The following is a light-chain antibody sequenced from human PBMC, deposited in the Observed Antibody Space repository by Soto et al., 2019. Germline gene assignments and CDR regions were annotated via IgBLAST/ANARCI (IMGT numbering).Light chain of an antibody. Sequence: QSVLTQPASVSGYPGQSITISCTGTSSDVGGYNYVSWYQQHPGKAPKLMIYDVSNRPSGVSNRFSGSKSGNTASLTISGLQAEDEADYYCSSYTSSSPWVFGTGTQVTVL. CDR1: SSDVGGYNY. CDR2: DVS. J-gene: IGLJ1*01. CDR3: SSYTSSSPWV. V-gene: IGLV2-14*01.